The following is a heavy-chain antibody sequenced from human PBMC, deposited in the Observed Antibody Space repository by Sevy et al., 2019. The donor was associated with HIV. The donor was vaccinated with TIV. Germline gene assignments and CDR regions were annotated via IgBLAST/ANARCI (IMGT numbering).Heavy chain of an antibody. Sequence: SETLSLTCTVSGDSVSSGSYFWSWIRQPPGKGLEWIGYISYSGSTNYNPSLKSRITISVDTSKKQYSLKLTSVTAADTAGYFWARGSRGYSHGWGQGTLVTVSS. CDR1: GDSVSSGSYF. V-gene: IGHV4-61*01. CDR3: ARGSRGYSHG. D-gene: IGHD5-18*01. J-gene: IGHJ4*02. CDR2: ISYSGST.